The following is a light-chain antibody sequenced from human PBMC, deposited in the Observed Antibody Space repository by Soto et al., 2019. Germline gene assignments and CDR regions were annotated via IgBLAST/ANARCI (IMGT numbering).Light chain of an antibody. CDR2: EVS. V-gene: IGLV2-8*01. CDR3: RSYAGSNKV. Sequence: QSVLTQPPSASGSPGQSVTIACTGTSSDVGGYKYVSWYQQHPDKAPKLMIYEVSKRPSGVPDRFSGSKSGNTASLTFSGLQDEDEADYYCRSYAGSNKVFGGGTKLPVL. J-gene: IGLJ3*02. CDR1: SSDVGGYKY.